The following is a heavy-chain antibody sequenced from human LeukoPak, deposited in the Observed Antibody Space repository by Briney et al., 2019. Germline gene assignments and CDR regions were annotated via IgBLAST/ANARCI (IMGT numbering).Heavy chain of an antibody. CDR2: ISWNSGSI. CDR1: GFTFDDYA. Sequence: GGSLRLSCAASGFTFDDYAMHWVRHAPGKGLEWVSGISWNSGSIGYADSVKGRFTISRDNAKNSLYLQMNSLRAEDTALYYCAKSEAAKYYDFWSGPTDYWGQGTLVTVSS. J-gene: IGHJ4*02. V-gene: IGHV3-9*01. D-gene: IGHD3-3*01. CDR3: AKSEAAKYYDFWSGPTDY.